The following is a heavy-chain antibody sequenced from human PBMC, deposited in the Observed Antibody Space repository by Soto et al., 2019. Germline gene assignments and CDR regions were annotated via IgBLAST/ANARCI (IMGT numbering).Heavy chain of an antibody. CDR3: ARERTRGFDP. J-gene: IGHJ5*02. V-gene: IGHV1-8*01. Sequence: ASLKVSCKASGYTFTSYYIHWVRQATGQGLEWMGWMNPNSGNTAYAQKFLGRVTMTRNTSISTAYMELSSLRSEDTAVYYCARERTRGFDPWGQGTLVTVSS. CDR1: GYTFTSYY. CDR2: MNPNSGNT.